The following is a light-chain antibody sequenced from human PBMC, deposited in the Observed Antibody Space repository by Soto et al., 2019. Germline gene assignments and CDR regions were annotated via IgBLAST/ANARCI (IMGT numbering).Light chain of an antibody. CDR3: QQYNSLPPLT. Sequence: EIVMTEYAATLYVSPGLRATLFCRVSQSISSNLAWYQQKAGQAPRLLIYGTSTRSSGIPARCSGSGSGTGFTLTFSSLQSEDFAVYCCQQYNSLPPLTFGAWTKFEIK. CDR2: GTS. V-gene: IGKV3-15*01. CDR1: QSISSN. J-gene: IGKJ4*01.